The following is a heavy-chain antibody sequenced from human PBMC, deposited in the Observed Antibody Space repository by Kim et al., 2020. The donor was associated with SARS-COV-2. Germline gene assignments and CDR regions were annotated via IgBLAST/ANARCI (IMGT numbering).Heavy chain of an antibody. CDR3: STLFYYSPHR. J-gene: IGHJ4*02. V-gene: IGHV3-15*01. CDR2: IPTVADGGAP. CDR1: GFNFAGAW. Sequence: GGSLRLSCTTSGFNFAGAWMAWVRQAPGKGLEWLGRIPTVADGGAPDYASALQGRITLSRDDSTATFFLVMDSLTPADTAVYFCSTLFYYSPHRWGQGTPVTVSS. D-gene: IGHD3-10*01.